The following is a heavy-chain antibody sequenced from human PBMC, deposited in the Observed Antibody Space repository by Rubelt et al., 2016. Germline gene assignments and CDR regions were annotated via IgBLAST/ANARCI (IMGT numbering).Heavy chain of an antibody. J-gene: IGHJ6*02. CDR3: AGIPAPQTDV. CDR1: GYTFTSYY. CDR2: INPSGGST. D-gene: IGHD2-2*01. Sequence: QVQLVQSGAEVKKPGASVKGSCKASGYTFTSYYMHWVRQAPGQGLEGMGIINPSGGSTSYAQKCQGRVTMTRDTSTSTVYMELSSLGSEDTAGYYCAGIPAPQTDVWGRGTTVTVSS. V-gene: IGHV1-46*01.